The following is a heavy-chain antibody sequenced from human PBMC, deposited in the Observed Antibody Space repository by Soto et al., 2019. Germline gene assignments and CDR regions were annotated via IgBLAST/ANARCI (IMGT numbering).Heavy chain of an antibody. D-gene: IGHD2-2*01. Sequence: GESLKISWKGSGYGFTSYWITWVLQMPWKGLEWMGRIDPSDSYTNYSPSFQGHVTISADKSISTAYLQWSSLKSSDTAMYYCARQGMSTRPEYGMDGWGQRTTVTAP. V-gene: IGHV5-10-1*01. J-gene: IGHJ6*02. CDR2: IDPSDSYT. CDR3: ARQGMSTRPEYGMDG. CDR1: GYGFTSYW.